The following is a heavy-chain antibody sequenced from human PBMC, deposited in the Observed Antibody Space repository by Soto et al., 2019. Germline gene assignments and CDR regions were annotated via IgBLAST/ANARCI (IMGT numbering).Heavy chain of an antibody. CDR2: VSFDGSNK. CDR1: GFTFSTHA. J-gene: IGHJ4*02. CDR3: ARDQTGITTAGGGRIDH. V-gene: IGHV3-30-3*01. Sequence: QVQLVESGGGVVQPGRSLRLSCAASGFTFSTHAMHWVRQAPSKGLECVAIVSFDGSNKYYADSVKGRFTISRDNSKNTLYLQMSGLTPKYTAFYYCARDQTGITTAGGGRIDHWGQGTLVTVSS. D-gene: IGHD6-13*01.